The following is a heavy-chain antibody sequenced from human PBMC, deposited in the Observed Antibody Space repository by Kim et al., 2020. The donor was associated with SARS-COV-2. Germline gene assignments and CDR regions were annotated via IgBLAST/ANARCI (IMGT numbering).Heavy chain of an antibody. CDR2: IYSGGSST. CDR3: ANEHGDYYGMDV. Sequence: GGSLRLSCAASGFTFSSYAMSWVRQAPGKGLEWVSVIYSGGSSTYYADSVKGRFTISRDNSKNTLYLQMNSLRAEDTAVYYCANEHGDYYGMDVWGQGTT. CDR1: GFTFSSYA. J-gene: IGHJ6*02. D-gene: IGHD4-17*01. V-gene: IGHV3-23*03.